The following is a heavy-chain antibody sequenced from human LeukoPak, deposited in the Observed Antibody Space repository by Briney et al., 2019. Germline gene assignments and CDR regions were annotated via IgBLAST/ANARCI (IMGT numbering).Heavy chain of an antibody. CDR2: ISGSGGST. J-gene: IGHJ2*01. CDR3: AKDGEWLRLRYWYFDL. CDR1: GFTFSSYA. V-gene: IGHV3-23*01. Sequence: LAGGSLRLSCAASGFTFSSYAMSWVRQAPGKGLERVSAISGSGGSTYYADSVKGRFTISRDNSKNTLYLQMNSLRAEDTAVYYCAKDGEWLRLRYWYFDLWGRGTLVTVSS. D-gene: IGHD5-12*01.